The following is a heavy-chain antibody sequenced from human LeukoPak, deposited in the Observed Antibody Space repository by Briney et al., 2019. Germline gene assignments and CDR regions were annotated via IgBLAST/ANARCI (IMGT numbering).Heavy chain of an antibody. V-gene: IGHV4-31*03. D-gene: IGHD3-22*01. J-gene: IGHJ3*02. Sequence: SETLSLTCTVSGGSISSGGYYWSWIRQHPGKGLEWIGYIYYSGSTYYNPSLKSRVTISVDTSKNQFSLKLSSVTAADTAVYYCTRNRWLLRAFDIWGRGTMVTVSS. CDR2: IYYSGST. CDR1: GGSISSGGYY. CDR3: TRNRWLLRAFDI.